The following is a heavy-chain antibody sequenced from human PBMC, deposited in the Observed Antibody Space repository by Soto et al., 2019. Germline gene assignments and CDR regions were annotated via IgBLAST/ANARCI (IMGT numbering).Heavy chain of an antibody. CDR2: IKSKTDGGTT. J-gene: IGHJ4*02. Sequence: GGSLRLSCAASGFTFSNAWMSWVRQAPGKGLEWVGRIKSKTDGGTTDYAAPVEGRFTISRDDSKNTLNQQMNSLKTEDTAVYYGTTDLYDYVWGSYRFDYWGQGTLVTVSS. CDR1: GFTFSNAW. V-gene: IGHV3-15*01. D-gene: IGHD3-16*02. CDR3: TTDLYDYVWGSYRFDY.